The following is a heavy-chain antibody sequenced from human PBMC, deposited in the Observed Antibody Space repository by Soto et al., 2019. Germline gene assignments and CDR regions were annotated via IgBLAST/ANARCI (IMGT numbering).Heavy chain of an antibody. J-gene: IGHJ4*02. CDR3: ARQDGYSYGYYFVY. V-gene: IGHV1-2*04. CDR1: GYTFTDYY. Sequence: ASVKVSCKASGYTFTDYYMHWVRQAPGQGLEWMGWINPNSGGTNYAQKFQGWVTMTRDTSISTAYMELSRLRSDDTAVYYCARQDGYSYGYYFVYWGQGTLVTVSS. CDR2: INPNSGGT. D-gene: IGHD5-18*01.